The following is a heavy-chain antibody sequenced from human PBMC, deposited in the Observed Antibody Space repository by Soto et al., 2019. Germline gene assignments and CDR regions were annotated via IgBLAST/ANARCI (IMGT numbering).Heavy chain of an antibody. CDR1: GFTFRSYG. CDR3: AKGDLDTSMAMAFDY. J-gene: IGHJ4*02. V-gene: IGHV3-30*18. CDR2: ISYDGSKT. Sequence: QVQLVESGGGVVQPGTSLRLSCAASGFTFRSYGLHWVRRAPGKGLEWVAVISYDGSKTFYTDSVKGRFTISRDNFKNTLYLQMDSLRTEDTAVYYCAKGDLDTSMAMAFDYWGQGTLVTVSS. D-gene: IGHD5-18*01.